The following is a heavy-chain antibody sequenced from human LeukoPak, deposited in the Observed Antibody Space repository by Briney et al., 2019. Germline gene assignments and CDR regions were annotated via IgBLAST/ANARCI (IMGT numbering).Heavy chain of an antibody. Sequence: ASVKVSCKASGYTFTGYYMHWVRQAPGQGLEWMGWINPNSGGTNYAQKLQGRVTMTTDTSTSTAYMELRSLTSDDTALYYCARDLGKQQLGFDYWGQGTLVTVSS. V-gene: IGHV1-2*02. CDR2: INPNSGGT. D-gene: IGHD6-13*01. CDR1: GYTFTGYY. J-gene: IGHJ4*02. CDR3: ARDLGKQQLGFDY.